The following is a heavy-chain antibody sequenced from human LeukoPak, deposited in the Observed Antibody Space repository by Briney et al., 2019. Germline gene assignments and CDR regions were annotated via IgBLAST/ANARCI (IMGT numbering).Heavy chain of an antibody. CDR3: ARATTVTTDVYYYYGMDV. J-gene: IGHJ6*02. CDR1: GGTFSSYA. D-gene: IGHD4-17*01. CDR2: IIPIFGTA. Sequence: SVKVSCKASGGTFSSYAISWVRQAPGQGLEWMGGIIPIFGTANYAQKFQGRVTITADESTSTAYMELSSLRSEDTAVYYCARATTVTTDVYYYYGMDVWGQGTTVTVSS. V-gene: IGHV1-69*01.